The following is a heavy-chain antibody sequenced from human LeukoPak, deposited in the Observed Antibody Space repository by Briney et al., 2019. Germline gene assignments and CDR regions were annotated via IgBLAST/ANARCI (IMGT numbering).Heavy chain of an antibody. Sequence: ASVKVSCKTSGYSENFYGITWVRQVAGQGLEWMGWISAQHGQTEYAPNSQDRVTMTTDTYTNTAYMELRSLRSDDTAVYYCARGMDGGIAALSPLDYWGQGALVTVSS. CDR2: ISAQHGQT. CDR3: ARGMDGGIAALSPLDY. V-gene: IGHV1-18*01. D-gene: IGHD6-13*01. CDR1: GYSENFYG. J-gene: IGHJ4*02.